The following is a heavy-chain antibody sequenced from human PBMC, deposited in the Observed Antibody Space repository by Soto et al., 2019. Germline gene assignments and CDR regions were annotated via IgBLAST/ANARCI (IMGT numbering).Heavy chain of an antibody. CDR1: GGSISSSSYY. CDR3: ARASYDILTGYYNDWFDP. CDR2: IYYSGST. V-gene: IGHV4-39*07. J-gene: IGHJ5*02. D-gene: IGHD3-9*01. Sequence: PSETLSLTCTFSGGSISSSSYYWGWIRQAPGKGLEWIGSIYYSGSTYYNPSLKIRVTISVDTSKNQFSLKLSSVTAADTAVYYCARASYDILTGYYNDWFDPWGQGTLVT.